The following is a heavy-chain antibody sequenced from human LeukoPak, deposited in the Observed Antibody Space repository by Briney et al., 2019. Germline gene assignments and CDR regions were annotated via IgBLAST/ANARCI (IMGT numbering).Heavy chain of an antibody. CDR1: GGSFNGYY. CDR3: ARGRTFRPIGWFDP. J-gene: IGHJ5*02. CDR2: INHSGST. V-gene: IGHV4-34*01. D-gene: IGHD3-16*02. Sequence: PSETLSLTCAVYGGSFNGYYWSWIRQPPGKGLEWIGEINHSGSTNYNPSLKSRVTISVDTSKKQFSLKLSSVTAADTAVYYCARGRTFRPIGWFDPWGQGTLVTVSS.